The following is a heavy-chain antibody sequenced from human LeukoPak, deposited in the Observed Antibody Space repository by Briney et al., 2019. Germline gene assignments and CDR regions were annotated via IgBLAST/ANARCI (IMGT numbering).Heavy chain of an antibody. J-gene: IGHJ6*02. Sequence: GGSLRLSCAASGFTFSSYSMNWVRQAPGKGLEWVSSISSSSSYIYYAGSVKGRFTISRDNAKNSLYLQMNSLRAEDTAVYYCARGSITGILYYYYGMDAWGQGTTVTVSS. D-gene: IGHD1-20*01. V-gene: IGHV3-21*01. CDR2: ISSSSSYI. CDR1: GFTFSSYS. CDR3: ARGSITGILYYYYGMDA.